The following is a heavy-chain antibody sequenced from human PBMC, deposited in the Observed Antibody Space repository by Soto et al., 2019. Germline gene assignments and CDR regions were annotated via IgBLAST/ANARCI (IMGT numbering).Heavy chain of an antibody. Sequence: QVPLVQSGAEVKKPGASVKVSCKASGYTFTSYGISWVRQAPGQGLEWMGWISAYNGNTNYAQKLQGRVTMTTDTSTSTAYMELRSLRSDDTAVYYCARVPKTGYCSSTSCYRNSFDYWGQGTLVTVSS. D-gene: IGHD2-2*02. CDR2: ISAYNGNT. CDR1: GYTFTSYG. J-gene: IGHJ4*02. CDR3: ARVPKTGYCSSTSCYRNSFDY. V-gene: IGHV1-18*01.